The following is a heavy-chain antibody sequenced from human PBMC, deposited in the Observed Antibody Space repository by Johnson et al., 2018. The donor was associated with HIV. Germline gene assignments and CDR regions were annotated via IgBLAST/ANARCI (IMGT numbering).Heavy chain of an antibody. CDR1: GFTFSSYG. Sequence: QVQLVESGGGVVQPGRSLRLSCAASGFTFSSYGMHWVRQAPGKGLEWVAVISYDGSKKYYADSVEGRFTISRDNFKNTLYLQMNSLRDEDTAVYYCAIGVGAKTLTDALDSWGQGTMVTVSS. D-gene: IGHD1-26*01. J-gene: IGHJ3*02. V-gene: IGHV3-30*19. CDR2: ISYDGSKK. CDR3: AIGVGAKTLTDALDS.